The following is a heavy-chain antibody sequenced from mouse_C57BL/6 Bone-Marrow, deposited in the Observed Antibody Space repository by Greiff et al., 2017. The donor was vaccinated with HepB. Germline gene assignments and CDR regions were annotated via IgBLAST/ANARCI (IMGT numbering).Heavy chain of an antibody. CDR3: ATIATDYFDY. CDR2: IDPSDSYT. CDR1: GYTFTSYW. Sequence: QVQLKQPGAELVRPGTSVKLSCKASGYTFTSYWMHWVKQRPGQGLEWIGVIDPSDSYTNYNQKFKGKATLTVDTSSSTAYMQLSSLTSEDSAVYYCATIATDYFDYWGQGTTLTVSS. V-gene: IGHV1-59*01. D-gene: IGHD2-12*01. J-gene: IGHJ2*01.